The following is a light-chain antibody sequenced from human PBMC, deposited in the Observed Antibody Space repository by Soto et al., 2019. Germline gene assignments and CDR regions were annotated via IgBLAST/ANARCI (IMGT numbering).Light chain of an antibody. J-gene: IGKJ5*01. CDR2: GAS. Sequence: EIVMTQSPATLSVSPGESATLSCRSSQSVSNNLTWYQQKPGQPPRLLIYGASTRATGVPARFSGSGSGSEFTLTISGLQSEDFAVYYCQQYNDRPPITFGQGTRLEIK. CDR1: QSVSNN. V-gene: IGKV3-15*01. CDR3: QQYNDRPPIT.